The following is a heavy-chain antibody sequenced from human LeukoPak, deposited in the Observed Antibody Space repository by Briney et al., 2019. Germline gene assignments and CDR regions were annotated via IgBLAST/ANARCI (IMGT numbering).Heavy chain of an antibody. CDR3: ARDGYTAMGNYFDY. CDR1: GFTFSSYA. CDR2: ISYDGSNK. Sequence: PGGSLRLSCSASGFTFSSYAMHWVRQAPGKGLEWVAVISYDGSNKYYADSVKGRFTTSRDNSKNTLYLQMNSLRAEDTAVYYCARDGYTAMGNYFDYWGQGTLVTVSS. D-gene: IGHD5-18*01. V-gene: IGHV3-30-3*01. J-gene: IGHJ4*02.